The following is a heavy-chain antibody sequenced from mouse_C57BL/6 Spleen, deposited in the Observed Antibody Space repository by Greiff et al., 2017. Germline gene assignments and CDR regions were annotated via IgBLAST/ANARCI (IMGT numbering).Heavy chain of an antibody. Sequence: QVQLQQSGAELVRPGTSAKVSCKASGYAFTNYLIEWVKQRPGQGLEWIGVINPGSGGTNYNEKFKGKATLTADKSSSTAYMQLSSLTSEDSAVYFCARWRYYGRSRYYAMDYWGQGTSVTVSS. CDR3: ARWRYYGRSRYYAMDY. D-gene: IGHD1-1*01. J-gene: IGHJ4*01. CDR1: GYAFTNYL. V-gene: IGHV1-54*01. CDR2: INPGSGGT.